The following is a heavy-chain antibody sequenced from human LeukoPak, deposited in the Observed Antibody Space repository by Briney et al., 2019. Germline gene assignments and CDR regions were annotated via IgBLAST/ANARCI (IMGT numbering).Heavy chain of an antibody. CDR3: ARLRTFDY. J-gene: IGHJ4*02. Sequence: PGGSLRLSCAASGFTFSNYWMSWVRQAPGKGLEWVANIKQDGSEKYYVGSVKGRFTISRDNADNSLYLQMNGLRAEDTAVYYCARLRTFDYWGQGTLVTVSS. D-gene: IGHD1-14*01. V-gene: IGHV3-7*03. CDR2: IKQDGSEK. CDR1: GFTFSNYW.